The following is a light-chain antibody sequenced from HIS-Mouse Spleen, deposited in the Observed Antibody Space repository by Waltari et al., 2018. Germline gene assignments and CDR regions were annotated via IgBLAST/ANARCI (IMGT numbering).Light chain of an antibody. CDR3: QQYDNLLYP. CDR2: DAA. J-gene: IGKJ2*01. V-gene: IGKV1-33*01. CDR1: QDYSNY. Sequence: DIQMTQSPSSLSASVGDRVTITCEPSQDYSNYLNGYQQKPGKATKLLIYDAANLVTGVPSRFIASGSGKDFTVTIISLQLEDIATYYFQQYDNLLYPFGQGTKLEIK.